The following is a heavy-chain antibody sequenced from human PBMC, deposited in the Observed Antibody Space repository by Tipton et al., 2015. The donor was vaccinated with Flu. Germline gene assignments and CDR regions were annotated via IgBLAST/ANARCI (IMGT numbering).Heavy chain of an antibody. CDR2: IYYSGST. Sequence: LRLSCTVSGGSISSYYWSWIRQPPGKGLEWIGYIYYSGSTNYNPSLKSRVSIPVDTSKYQFPLKLSSVTAADTAVCYCTGDRSHYYDSTGGGYFDYWGQGTLVTVS. J-gene: IGHJ4*02. V-gene: IGHV4-59*01. CDR3: TGDRSHYYDSTGGGYFDY. CDR1: GGSISSYY. D-gene: IGHD3-22*01.